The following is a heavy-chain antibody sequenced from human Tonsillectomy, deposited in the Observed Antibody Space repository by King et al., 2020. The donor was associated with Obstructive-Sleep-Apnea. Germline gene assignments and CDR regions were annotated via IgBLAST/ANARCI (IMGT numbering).Heavy chain of an antibody. CDR1: GFTFSSYS. Sequence: QLVQSGGGLVQPGGSLRLSCTASGFTFSSYSINWVRQAPGKGLEWVSYISCTSSIIYYADSVKGPFTISRDNAKNSLYLQLNSLRAEDTAVYYCARDTLYCSGGSCYEGGWFDPWGQGTLVTVSS. V-gene: IGHV3-48*04. J-gene: IGHJ5*02. D-gene: IGHD2-15*01. CDR3: ARDTLYCSGGSCYEGGWFDP. CDR2: ISCTSSII.